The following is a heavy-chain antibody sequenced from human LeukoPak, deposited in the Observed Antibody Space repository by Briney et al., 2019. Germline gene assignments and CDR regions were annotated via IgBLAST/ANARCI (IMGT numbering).Heavy chain of an antibody. D-gene: IGHD3-22*01. J-gene: IGHJ4*02. CDR3: ARAHYYDSSGYADY. CDR2: IIPIFGTA. CDR1: GYTFTSYD. V-gene: IGHV1-69*13. Sequence: SVKVSCKASGYTFTSYDINWVRQAPGQGLEWMGGIIPIFGTANYAQKFQGRVTITADESTSTAYMELSSLRSEDTAVYYCARAHYYDSSGYADYWGQGTLVTVSS.